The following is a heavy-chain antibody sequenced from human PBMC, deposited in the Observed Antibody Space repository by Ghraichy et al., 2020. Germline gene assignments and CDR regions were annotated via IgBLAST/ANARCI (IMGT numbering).Heavy chain of an antibody. Sequence: ASVKVSCKASGYTFTSYGVGWVRQAPGKGLEWMGWISPYNGNKSYGQKIQGRVTMTTDTSTSTTYMELRSLRSDDTGVYYCAREEDYSDSSGYYHRYFPHWGQGTLVTVSS. D-gene: IGHD3-22*01. V-gene: IGHV1-18*01. CDR3: AREEDYSDSSGYYHRYFPH. J-gene: IGHJ1*01. CDR1: GYTFTSYG. CDR2: ISPYNGNK.